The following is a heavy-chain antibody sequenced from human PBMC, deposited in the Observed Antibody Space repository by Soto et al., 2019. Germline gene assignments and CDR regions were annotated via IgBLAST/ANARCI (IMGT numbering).Heavy chain of an antibody. CDR3: APDAYNWNHPNDF. J-gene: IGHJ4*02. CDR2: ISGSGGST. V-gene: IGHV3-23*01. CDR1: GFTFSSYA. Sequence: EVQLLESGGGLVQPGGSLRLSCAASGFTFSSYAMSWVRQAPGKGLEWVSAISGSGGSTYYADSVKGRFTISRDNSKNTLELQMNSLRAQDNAVYYCAPDAYNWNHPNDFLGQGTLVTVSS. D-gene: IGHD1-20*01.